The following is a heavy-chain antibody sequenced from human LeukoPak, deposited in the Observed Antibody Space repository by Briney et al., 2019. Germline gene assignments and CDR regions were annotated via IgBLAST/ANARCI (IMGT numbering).Heavy chain of an antibody. CDR2: IWYDGSNK. CDR3: AKGSGDPDYYYYYYMDV. Sequence: GGSLRLSCAASGFTFSSYGMHWVCQAPGKGLEWVAVIWYDGSNKYYADSVKGRFTISRDNSKNTLYLQMNSLRAEDTAVYYCAKGSGDPDYYYYYYMDVWGKGTTVTVSS. V-gene: IGHV3-33*06. D-gene: IGHD4-17*01. J-gene: IGHJ6*03. CDR1: GFTFSSYG.